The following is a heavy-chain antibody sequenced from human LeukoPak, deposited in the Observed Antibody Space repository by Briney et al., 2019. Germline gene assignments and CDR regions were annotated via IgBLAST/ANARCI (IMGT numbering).Heavy chain of an antibody. CDR3: GREDRIVLGNDAFDI. Sequence: GGSLRLSCAASGFTFSSYWMSWVRQAPGKGLEWVANIRQDGSEKYYVDSVKGRFTISRDNAKNSLYLQMNSLRAEDTAVYYCGREDRIVLGNDAFDIWGQGTMVTVSS. D-gene: IGHD2-8*01. J-gene: IGHJ3*02. V-gene: IGHV3-7*01. CDR2: IRQDGSEK. CDR1: GFTFSSYW.